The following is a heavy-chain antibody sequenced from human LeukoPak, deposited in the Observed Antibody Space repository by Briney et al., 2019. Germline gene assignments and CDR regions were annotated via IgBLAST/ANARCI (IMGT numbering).Heavy chain of an antibody. V-gene: IGHV4-59*11. D-gene: IGHD3/OR15-3a*01. J-gene: IGHJ4*02. CDR3: ARVSEFWTGYPLDY. CDR2: IYYTGST. CDR1: GGSISSHY. Sequence: SETLSLTCTVSGGSISSHYWSWLRQTPGQGLEGIGYIYYTGSTTYNPSLKGRVTISVDTSKNQFSLNLSSVTAADTAVYYCARVSEFWTGYPLDYWGQGTLVTVSS.